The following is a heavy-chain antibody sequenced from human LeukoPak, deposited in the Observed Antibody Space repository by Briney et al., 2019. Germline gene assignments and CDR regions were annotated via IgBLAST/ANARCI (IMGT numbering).Heavy chain of an antibody. V-gene: IGHV3-48*03. D-gene: IGHD3-22*01. J-gene: IGHJ3*02. CDR2: ISSSGSTI. CDR1: GFTFSSYE. CDR3: AKDHGDRITMIVFSAFDM. Sequence: TGGSLRLSCAASGFTFSSYEMNWVRQAPGKGLEWVSYISSSGSTIYYADSVKGRFTISRDNSKNTLYLQMNSLRAEDTAVYSCAKDHGDRITMIVFSAFDMWGQGTMVTVSS.